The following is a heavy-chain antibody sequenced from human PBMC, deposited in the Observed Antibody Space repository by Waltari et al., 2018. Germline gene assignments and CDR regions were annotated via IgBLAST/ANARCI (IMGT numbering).Heavy chain of an antibody. CDR2: FDPEDVKT. CDR3: ATGGMSRLNWFDP. V-gene: IGHV1-24*01. D-gene: IGHD3-16*01. Sequence: QVQLVQSGAEVKKPGASVKVSCKVSGYTLTELSMHWVRQAPGKGLEWMGGFDPEDVKTIYGQKFEGSVPMTETTSTDTAYMGLSSLRSEDTAVYYCATGGMSRLNWFDPWGQGTLVTVSS. CDR1: GYTLTELS. J-gene: IGHJ5*02.